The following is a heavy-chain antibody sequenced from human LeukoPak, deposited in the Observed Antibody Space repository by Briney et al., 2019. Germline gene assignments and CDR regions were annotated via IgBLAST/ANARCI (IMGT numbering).Heavy chain of an antibody. CDR3: ARVDWLRDYYYYMDV. CDR2: IYHSGST. Sequence: KASETLSLTCSVSGYSISSGYYWGWIRQPPGKGLEWIGIIYHSGSTYYNPSLKSRVTLSVDTSKNQFSLRVTSVTAADTAVYYCARVDWLRDYYYYMDVWGKGTTVTVSS. V-gene: IGHV4-38-2*02. CDR1: GYSISSGYY. D-gene: IGHD5-12*01. J-gene: IGHJ6*03.